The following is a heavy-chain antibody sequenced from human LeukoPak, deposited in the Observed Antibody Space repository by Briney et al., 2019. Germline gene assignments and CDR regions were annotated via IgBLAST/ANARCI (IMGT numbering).Heavy chain of an antibody. J-gene: IGHJ3*02. CDR2: IKQDGGEI. CDR3: ARVLLPLGVVIVFNGFDI. D-gene: IGHD3-3*01. CDR1: GFTFNYYW. V-gene: IGHV3-7*01. Sequence: PGGSLRLPCAASGFTFNYYWMTWVRQAPGKGLEWVANIKQDGGEIYYVDSVKGRFTVSRDNAKKSLYLQMNSLRAEDTAVYYCARVLLPLGVVIVFNGFDIWGQGTMVTVSS.